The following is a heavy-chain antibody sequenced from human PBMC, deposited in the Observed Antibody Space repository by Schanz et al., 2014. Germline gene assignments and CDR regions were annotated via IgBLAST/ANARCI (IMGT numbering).Heavy chain of an antibody. CDR2: ISDSGTYT. CDR1: GFVFGDYY. V-gene: IGHV3-11*06. D-gene: IGHD3-10*01. J-gene: IGHJ3*02. Sequence: QVQVVQSGGGLVKPGGSLRLSCAASGFVFGDYYMTWIRQAPGKGLEWLSYISDSGTYTNYADSVKGRFTISRDNAKSSLYLQIDSLRAEDTAVYYCAKGRVGELSAFDIWGQGTMVTVSS. CDR3: AKGRVGELSAFDI.